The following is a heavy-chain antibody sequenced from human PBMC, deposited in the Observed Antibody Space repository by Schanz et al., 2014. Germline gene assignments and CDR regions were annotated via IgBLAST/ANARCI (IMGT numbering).Heavy chain of an antibody. Sequence: VQLEQSGAEVKKPGSSVKVSCKASGGTFSSFGINWVRQAPGQGLEWMGRIIPSLGLAKYEQKFQDKVTITADTSTTTAYMELSGLRSEDTAVYYCARDRLECGAECYSVEVFEIWGDGTLVIVSS. D-gene: IGHD2-21*01. CDR2: IIPSLGLA. V-gene: IGHV1-69*04. J-gene: IGHJ4*01. CDR3: ARDRLECGAECYSVEVFEI. CDR1: GGTFSSFG.